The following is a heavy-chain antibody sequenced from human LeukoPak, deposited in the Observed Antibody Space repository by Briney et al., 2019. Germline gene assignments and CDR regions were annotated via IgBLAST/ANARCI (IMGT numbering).Heavy chain of an antibody. CDR3: ARDEDGYSYGYSDYFDY. Sequence: SETLSLTRTVSGGSISSYYWSWIRQPAGKGLEWIGRIYTSGSTNYNPSLKSRVTMSVDTSKNQFSLKLSSVTAADTAVYYCARDEDGYSYGYSDYFDYWGQGTLVTVSS. CDR2: IYTSGST. CDR1: GGSISSYY. J-gene: IGHJ4*02. V-gene: IGHV4-4*07. D-gene: IGHD5-18*01.